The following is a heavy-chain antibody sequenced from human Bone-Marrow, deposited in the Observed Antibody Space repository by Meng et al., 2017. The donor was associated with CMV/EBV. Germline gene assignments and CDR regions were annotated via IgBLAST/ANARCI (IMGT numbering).Heavy chain of an antibody. Sequence: SETLSLTFAVYGGSFSGYYWNWIRQPPGKGLEWIGEINHSGSTNYNPSLKSRVTISVDTSKNQFSLKLSSVTAADTAVYYCARHGGHGITMIVGFDYWGQGTLVTVSS. CDR2: INHSGST. CDR3: ARHGGHGITMIVGFDY. CDR1: GGSFSGYY. J-gene: IGHJ4*02. D-gene: IGHD3-22*01. V-gene: IGHV4-34*01.